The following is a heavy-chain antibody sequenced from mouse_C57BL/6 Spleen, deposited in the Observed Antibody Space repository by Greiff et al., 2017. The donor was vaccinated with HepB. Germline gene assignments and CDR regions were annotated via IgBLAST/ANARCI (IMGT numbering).Heavy chain of an antibody. CDR1: GFTFSDYG. J-gene: IGHJ3*01. CDR3: GRAYYGGSSWFAY. CDR2: ISSGSSTI. V-gene: IGHV5-17*01. Sequence: DVKLVESGGGLVKPGGSLKLSCAASGFTFSDYGMHWVRQAPEKGLEWVAYISSGSSTIYYADTVKGRFTISTDNAKNTLFLQMSRLRSEDTAMYYCGRAYYGGSSWFAYWGQGTLVTVSA. D-gene: IGHD1-1*01.